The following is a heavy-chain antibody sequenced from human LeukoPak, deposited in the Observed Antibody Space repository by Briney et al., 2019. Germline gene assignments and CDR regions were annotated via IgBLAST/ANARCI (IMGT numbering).Heavy chain of an antibody. V-gene: IGHV1-2*02. J-gene: IGHJ4*02. CDR1: GDSLGHSY. D-gene: IGHD2-15*01. Sequence: ASVKVSCKPSGDSLGHSYILWVRPVPGQGLQYLGWILPMNRRANFADDVSSSVTLTCDASISTAYMEFHALTSDDTAVYFCARVECRGGSCFADHWGQGTLVTVSS. CDR2: ILPMNRRA. CDR3: ARVECRGGSCFADH.